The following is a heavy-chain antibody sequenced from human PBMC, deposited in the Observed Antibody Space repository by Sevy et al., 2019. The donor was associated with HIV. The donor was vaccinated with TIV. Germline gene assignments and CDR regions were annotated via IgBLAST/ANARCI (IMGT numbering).Heavy chain of an antibody. V-gene: IGHV3-21*06. Sequence: GGSLRLSCAASGFTFSYYTMNWVRQPPGKGLEWVSYISSGSSYISYTDSVKGRFTISRDNAKNSLYLQMNSLRPEDTAMYFCARDRDYYGSGTFDAWGQGTTVTVSS. CDR2: ISSGSSYI. CDR3: ARDRDYYGSGTFDA. CDR1: GFTFSYYT. J-gene: IGHJ6*02. D-gene: IGHD3-10*01.